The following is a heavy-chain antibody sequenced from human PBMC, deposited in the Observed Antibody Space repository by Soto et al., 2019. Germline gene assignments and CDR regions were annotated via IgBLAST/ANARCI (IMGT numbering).Heavy chain of an antibody. V-gene: IGHV3-74*01. CDR3: ARDRPHNWCDP. CDR2: VNTDGTST. J-gene: IGHJ5*02. Sequence: EVQLVESGGDLVQPGGSLRLSCAASGFTFSSHWMHWVRQAPGKGLVWVSRVNTDGTSTTYADSVKGRFTISRDNAKNTLDLQMNSLRAEDTAVYYCARDRPHNWCDPVGEGTLVAVSS. CDR1: GFTFSSHW.